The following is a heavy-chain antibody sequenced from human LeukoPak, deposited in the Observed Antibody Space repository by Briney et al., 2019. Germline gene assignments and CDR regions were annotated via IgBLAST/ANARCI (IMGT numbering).Heavy chain of an antibody. CDR3: ARGDGYYGSGSYYNHFDY. J-gene: IGHJ4*02. CDR2: IYYSGST. V-gene: IGHV4-39*01. D-gene: IGHD3-10*01. CDR1: GGSISSSSYY. Sequence: SETLSLTCTVSGGSISSSSYYWGWIRQPPGKGLEWIGSIYYSGSTYYNPSLKSRVTISVDTSKNQFSLKLSSVTAADTAVYYCARGDGYYGSGSYYNHFDYWGQGTLVTVSS.